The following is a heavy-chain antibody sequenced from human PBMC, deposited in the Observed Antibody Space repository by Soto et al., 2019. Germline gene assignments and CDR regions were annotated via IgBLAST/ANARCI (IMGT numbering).Heavy chain of an antibody. CDR2: IYPGDSKT. Sequence: PGESLKISCKGSGYSFTNYWIGWVRQMPGKGLEWMGIIYPGDSKTTYSPSFRGQVSISVDKVISTAYLQWSSLKASDTAMYYCATSLGVAALRYYGMDVCGHGTTVTAP. J-gene: IGHJ6*02. D-gene: IGHD2-15*01. CDR3: ATSLGVAALRYYGMDV. CDR1: GYSFTNYW. V-gene: IGHV5-51*01.